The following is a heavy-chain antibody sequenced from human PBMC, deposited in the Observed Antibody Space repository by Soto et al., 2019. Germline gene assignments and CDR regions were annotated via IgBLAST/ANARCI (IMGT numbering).Heavy chain of an antibody. CDR1: GGSISSGGYS. CDR3: AREPSLGHIRNGSGSSP. J-gene: IGHJ5*02. CDR2: IYYSGST. V-gene: IGHV4-31*11. D-gene: IGHD3-10*01. Sequence: PSETLSLTCAVSGGSISSGGYSWSWIRQPPGKGLEWIGYIYYSGSTYYNPSLKSRVTISVDTSKNQFSLKLSSVTAADTAVYYCAREPSLGHIRNGSGSSPWGQGTLVTVSS.